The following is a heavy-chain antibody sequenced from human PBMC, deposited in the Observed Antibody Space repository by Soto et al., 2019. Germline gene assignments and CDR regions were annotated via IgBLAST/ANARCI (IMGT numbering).Heavy chain of an antibody. V-gene: IGHV4-4*07. CDR1: GGAISGYY. CDR3: ARGQRFSDWFDP. CDR2: IYSSGST. J-gene: IGHJ5*02. D-gene: IGHD3-3*01. Sequence: ETLSLTCTVTGGAISGYYWTWIRQSDGEGLEWIGRIYSSGSTNYNPSLKSRVTISLDTSMNYFSLRLSSVTAADTAVYYCARGQRFSDWFDPWGQGTLVTVSP.